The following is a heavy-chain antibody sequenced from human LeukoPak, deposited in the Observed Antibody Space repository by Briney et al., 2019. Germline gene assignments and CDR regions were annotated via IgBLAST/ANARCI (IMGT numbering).Heavy chain of an antibody. J-gene: IGHJ6*02. CDR2: IDWDDDK. Sequence: SGPALVKPTQTLTLTCTFSGFSLSTSGMCVSWIRQPPGKALEWLALIDWDDDKYYSASLKTRLTISKDTSKNQVVLTMTNMDPVDTATYYCARIQVGTTADYYYYYGMNVWGQGTTATVSS. CDR3: ARIQVGTTADYYYYYGMNV. CDR1: GFSLSTSGMC. V-gene: IGHV2-70*01. D-gene: IGHD4-17*01.